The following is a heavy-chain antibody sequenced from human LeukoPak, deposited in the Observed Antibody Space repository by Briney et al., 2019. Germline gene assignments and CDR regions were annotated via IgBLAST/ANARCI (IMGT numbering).Heavy chain of an antibody. CDR3: ARDVYYYDSSGYYMGSFDY. V-gene: IGHV3-33*01. CDR1: GFTLSSYG. D-gene: IGHD3-22*01. Sequence: GRSLRLSCAASGFTLSSYGMHWVRQAPGKGLEWVAVIWYDGSNKYYADSVKGRFTISRDNSKNTLYLQMNSLRAEDTAVYYCARDVYYYDSSGYYMGSFDYWGQGTLVTVSS. CDR2: IWYDGSNK. J-gene: IGHJ4*02.